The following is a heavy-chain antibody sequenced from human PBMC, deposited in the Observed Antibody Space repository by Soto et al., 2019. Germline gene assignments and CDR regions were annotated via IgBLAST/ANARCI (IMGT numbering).Heavy chain of an antibody. CDR2: IIPIFGTA. J-gene: IGHJ4*02. D-gene: IGHD2-15*01. Sequence: QVQLVQSGAEVKKPGSSVKVSCKASGGTFSSYAISWGRQAPGQGLEWMGGIIPIFGTANYAQKFQGRVKITADESTSTAHMELSSLRSEDTAVYYCARKMGYCSGGSCLVDFDYWGQGTLVTVSS. V-gene: IGHV1-69*01. CDR1: GGTFSSYA. CDR3: ARKMGYCSGGSCLVDFDY.